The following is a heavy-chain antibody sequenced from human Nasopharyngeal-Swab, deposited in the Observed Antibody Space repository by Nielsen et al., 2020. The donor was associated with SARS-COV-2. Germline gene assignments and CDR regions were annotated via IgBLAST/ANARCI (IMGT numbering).Heavy chain of an antibody. V-gene: IGHV3-30-3*01. D-gene: IGHD3-10*01. CDR1: GFTFSSYA. Sequence: GGSLRLSCAASGFTFSSYAMHWVRQAPGKGLEWVAVISHDGSNKYYADSVKGRFTISRDNSKNTLYLQMNSLRAEDTAVYYCASPRSPDYYGSGAFDYWGQGTLVTVSS. CDR2: ISHDGSNK. J-gene: IGHJ4*02. CDR3: ASPRSPDYYGSGAFDY.